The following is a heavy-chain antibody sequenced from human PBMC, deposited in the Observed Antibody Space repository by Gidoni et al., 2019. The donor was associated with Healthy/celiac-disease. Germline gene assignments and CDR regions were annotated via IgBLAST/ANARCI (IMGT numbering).Heavy chain of an antibody. CDR1: GYSISRGYY. D-gene: IGHD2-21*01. CDR2: IYHSGGT. J-gene: IGHJ4*02. CDR3: ARVYCGGDCSSSGDFDY. V-gene: IGHV4-38-2*01. Sequence: QVQLQESGPGLVKPSETLSLTCAVSGYSISRGYYWGWIRQPPGKGLEWIGSIYHSGGTYYNPSLKSRVTISVDTSKNQFSLKLSSVTAADTAVYYCARVYCGGDCSSSGDFDYWGQGTLVTVSS.